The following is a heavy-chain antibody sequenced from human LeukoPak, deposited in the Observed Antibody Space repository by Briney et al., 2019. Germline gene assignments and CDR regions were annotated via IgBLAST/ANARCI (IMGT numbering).Heavy chain of an antibody. Sequence: APVKVSCKASGYTFTGYYMHWVRQAPGQGLEWMGWINPNSGGTNYAQKFQGRVTMTRDTSISTAYMELSRLRSDDTAVYYCARSSLGGYDYVYFDYWGQGTLVTVSS. D-gene: IGHD5-12*01. CDR3: ARSSLGGYDYVYFDY. V-gene: IGHV1-2*02. CDR1: GYTFTGYY. CDR2: INPNSGGT. J-gene: IGHJ4*02.